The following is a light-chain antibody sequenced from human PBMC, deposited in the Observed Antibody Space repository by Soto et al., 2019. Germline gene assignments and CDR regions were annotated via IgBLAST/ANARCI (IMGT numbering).Light chain of an antibody. J-gene: IGKJ4*02. CDR1: QDIRSW. CDR2: AAT. CDR3: QQANSSTLK. Sequence: DIQMTQSPSYVSASVGDRVSITCRASQDIRSWLAWYQQRPGKAPKLLIYAATILQSGVPSRFSGSGSGKTFTPTINNLQPEDFASYPFQQANSSTLKFGGGTQV. V-gene: IGKV1-12*01.